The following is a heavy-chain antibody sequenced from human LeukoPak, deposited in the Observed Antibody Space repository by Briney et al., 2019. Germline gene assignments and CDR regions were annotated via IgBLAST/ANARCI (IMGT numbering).Heavy chain of an antibody. CDR2: IKEDGSET. D-gene: IGHD1-7*01. J-gene: IGHJ4*02. CDR1: GFTFSSHW. Sequence: GGSLRLSCTGSGFTFSSHWMSWVRQAPGRGLEWVANIKEDGSETYYLDSVKGRFTISRDNSKNTLYLQMNSLRSEDTALYYCAKVWRGNYYDYWGQGTLVTVSS. CDR3: AKVWRGNYYDY. V-gene: IGHV3-7*03.